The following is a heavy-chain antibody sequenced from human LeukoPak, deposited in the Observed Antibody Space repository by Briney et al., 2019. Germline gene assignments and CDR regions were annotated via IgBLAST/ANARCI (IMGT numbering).Heavy chain of an antibody. CDR2: IYYSGTN. Sequence: SETLSLTCTVSGGSINNYYWNWIRQSPGKGLEYIGYIYYSGTNNYNPSLKSRVTISIDTYKNQFSLKLSSVTAADTAVYYCARGGYSYEGWFDPWGQGTLVTVSS. J-gene: IGHJ5*02. CDR1: GGSINNYY. CDR3: ARGGYSYEGWFDP. D-gene: IGHD5-18*01. V-gene: IGHV4-59*01.